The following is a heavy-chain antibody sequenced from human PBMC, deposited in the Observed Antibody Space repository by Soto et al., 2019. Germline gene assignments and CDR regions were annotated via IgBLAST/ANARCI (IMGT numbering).Heavy chain of an antibody. CDR1: GGSISSYY. J-gene: IGHJ4*02. Sequence: TSETLSLTCTVSGGSISSYYWSWIRQPPGKGLEWIGYIYYSGSTNYNPSLKSRVTISVDTSKNQFSLKLSSVTAADTAVYYCARHTGWELPEAFDYWGQGTLVTVSS. V-gene: IGHV4-59*08. D-gene: IGHD1-26*01. CDR2: IYYSGST. CDR3: ARHTGWELPEAFDY.